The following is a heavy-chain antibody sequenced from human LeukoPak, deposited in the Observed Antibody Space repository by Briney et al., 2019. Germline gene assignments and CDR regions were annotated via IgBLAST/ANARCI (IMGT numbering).Heavy chain of an antibody. D-gene: IGHD1/OR15-1a*01. CDR2: IDWDDDK. CDR1: GGSISSGGYY. Sequence: TLSLTCTVSGGSISSGGYYWSWIRQPPGKALEWLALIDWDDDKYYSTSLKTRLTISKDTSKNQVVLTMTNMDPVDTATYYCARIRNRAGWFDPWGQGTLVTVSS. J-gene: IGHJ5*02. CDR3: ARIRNRAGWFDP. V-gene: IGHV2-70*01.